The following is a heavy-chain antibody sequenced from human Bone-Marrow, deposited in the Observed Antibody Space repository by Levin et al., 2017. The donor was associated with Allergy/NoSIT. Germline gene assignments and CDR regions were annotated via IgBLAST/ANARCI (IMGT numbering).Heavy chain of an antibody. D-gene: IGHD6-19*01. CDR1: GFSFGTHG. J-gene: IGHJ5*02. V-gene: IGHV3-30*18. Sequence: SGGSLRLSCAASGFSFGTHGMHWVRQAPGKGLEWVAMISHNGGGKYYGDAVKGRFTISRDTSNNKLFLQMDSLRPEDTAVYYCAKDFGGSGWYNWFDAWGQGTLVTVSS. CDR3: AKDFGGSGWYNWFDA. CDR2: ISHNGGGK.